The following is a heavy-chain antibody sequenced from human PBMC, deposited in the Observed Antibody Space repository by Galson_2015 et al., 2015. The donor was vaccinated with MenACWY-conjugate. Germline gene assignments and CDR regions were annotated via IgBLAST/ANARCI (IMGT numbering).Heavy chain of an antibody. CDR2: IHYSGST. D-gene: IGHD6-19*01. CDR3: ARWVAVKMIEY. CDR1: GASISTDY. V-gene: IGHV4-59*01. J-gene: IGHJ4*02. Sequence: VQLQESGPGLVKPSETLSLTCSVSGASISTDYWSWIRQPPGKGLEWIGHIHYSGSTKYNPSLKTRITMSLDTSENQFSLKLSSVTAADTAVYYCARWVAVKMIEYCGQGTLVTVSS.